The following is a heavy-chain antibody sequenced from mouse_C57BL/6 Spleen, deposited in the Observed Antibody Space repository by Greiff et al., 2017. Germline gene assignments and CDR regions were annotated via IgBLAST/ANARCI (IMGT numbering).Heavy chain of an antibody. CDR2: IYPGDGDT. CDR1: GYAFSSSW. Sequence: VQLQESGPELVKPGASVKISCKASGYAFSSSWMNWVKQRPGKGLEWIGRIYPGDGDTNYNGKFKGKATLTADQSSSTAYMQLSSRTSEDSAVYFCAREGLRPTWLDYWGQGTLVTVSA. V-gene: IGHV1-82*01. D-gene: IGHD3-2*02. CDR3: AREGLRPTWLDY. J-gene: IGHJ3*01.